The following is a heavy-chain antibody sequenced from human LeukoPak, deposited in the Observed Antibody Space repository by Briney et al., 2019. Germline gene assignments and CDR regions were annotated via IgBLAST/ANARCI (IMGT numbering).Heavy chain of an antibody. CDR2: INHSGST. CDR1: GGSFSGYY. J-gene: IGHJ6*03. D-gene: IGHD3-3*01. CDR3: ARGDYDFWSGYRYYYMDV. Sequence: SETLSLTCAVYGGSFSGYYWSWIRQPPGKGLEWIGEINHSGSTNYNPSLKSRVTISVDTSKNQFSLKLSSVTAADTAVYYCARGDYDFWSGYRYYYMDVWGQGTLVTVSS. V-gene: IGHV4-34*01.